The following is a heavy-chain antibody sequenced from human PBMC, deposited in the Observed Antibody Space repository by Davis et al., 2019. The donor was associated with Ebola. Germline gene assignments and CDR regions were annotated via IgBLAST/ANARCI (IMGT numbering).Heavy chain of an antibody. CDR2: ISYDGSNK. CDR3: AKVELMGY. D-gene: IGHD1-26*01. J-gene: IGHJ4*02. V-gene: IGHV3-30*18. CDR1: GFTFSSYG. Sequence: GESLKISCAASGFTFSSYGMHWARQAPGKGLEWVAVISYDGSNKYYADSVKGRFTISRDNSKNTLYLQMNSLRAEDTAVYYCAKVELMGYWGQGTLVTVSS.